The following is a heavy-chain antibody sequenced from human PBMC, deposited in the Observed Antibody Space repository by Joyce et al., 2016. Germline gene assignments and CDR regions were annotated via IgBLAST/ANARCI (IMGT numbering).Heavy chain of an antibody. V-gene: IGHV3-49*03. CDR2: IRPKAYGGTT. D-gene: IGHD2-8*01. CDR3: SRETWGTGNGDRTK. J-gene: IGHJ4*02. CDR1: GFTLGDYG. Sequence: EVQLAESGGGLVQPGRSLRLSCTTSGFTLGDYGMSWFRQAPWQGLEWVSFIRPKAYGGTTEYAASVKGRFTISRDDSKSIVYLQMNSLKIEDTAVYYCSRETWGTGNGDRTKWGQGTLVTVSS.